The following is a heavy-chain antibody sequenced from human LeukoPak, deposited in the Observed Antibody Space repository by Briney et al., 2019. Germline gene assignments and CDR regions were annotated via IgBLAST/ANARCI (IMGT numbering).Heavy chain of an antibody. CDR2: INPSGGST. CDR3: AREAGTAMAPFDY. D-gene: IGHD5-18*01. V-gene: IGHV1-46*01. Sequence: ASVKVSCKASGYTFTSYYIHWVRQAPSQGLEGMGIINPSGGSTSYAQKFQGRVTMTRDTSTSTVYMELSSLRSEDTAVYYCAREAGTAMAPFDYWGQGTLVSVSS. J-gene: IGHJ4*02. CDR1: GYTFTSYY.